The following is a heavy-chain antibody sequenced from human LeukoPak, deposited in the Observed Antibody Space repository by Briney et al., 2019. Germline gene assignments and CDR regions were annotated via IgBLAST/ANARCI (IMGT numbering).Heavy chain of an antibody. CDR3: ARAPVGSIDY. CDR2: ISGSGTYR. V-gene: IGHV3-11*01. CDR1: GFAFSDYY. D-gene: IGHD1-26*01. Sequence: GGSLRLSCAASGFAFSDYYMTWIRQAPGKGLEWVSYISGSGTYRRYRDSVKGRFTISRDNAENSLYLQMNSLRAEDTAVYYCARAPVGSIDYWGQGTQVTVSS. J-gene: IGHJ4*02.